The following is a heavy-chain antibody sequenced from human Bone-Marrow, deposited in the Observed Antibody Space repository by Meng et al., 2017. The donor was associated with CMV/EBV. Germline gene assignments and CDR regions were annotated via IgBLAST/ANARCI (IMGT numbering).Heavy chain of an antibody. V-gene: IGHV3-9*01. D-gene: IGHD5-12*01. J-gene: IGHJ6*02. CDR3: ARTQWLPTPQYYYHYFGMAV. CDR1: GFTFADYA. Sequence: GGSLRLSCAASGFTFADYAMHWVRQAPGKGLEWVSGISWNSGSIGYADSVKGRFTISRDNARNSLYLQMNSLRAEDTALYYCARTQWLPTPQYYYHYFGMAVWGQGTTVTVSS. CDR2: ISWNSGSI.